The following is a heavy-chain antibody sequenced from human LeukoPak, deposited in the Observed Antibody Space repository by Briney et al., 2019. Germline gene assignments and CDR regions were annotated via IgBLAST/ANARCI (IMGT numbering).Heavy chain of an antibody. CDR2: IWYDGSNK. Sequence: GGSLRLSCAASGFTFSSYGMHWVRQAPGKGLEWVAVIWYDGSNKYYADSVKGRFTISRDNAKNSLYLQMNSLRAEDTALYYCAKDSIGYSSGWYYFDYWGQGTLVTVSS. J-gene: IGHJ4*02. V-gene: IGHV3-33*03. D-gene: IGHD6-19*01. CDR1: GFTFSSYG. CDR3: AKDSIGYSSGWYYFDY.